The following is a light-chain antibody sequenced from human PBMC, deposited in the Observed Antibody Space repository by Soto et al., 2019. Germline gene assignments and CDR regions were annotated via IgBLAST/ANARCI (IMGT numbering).Light chain of an antibody. CDR3: SSHAGSKRV. CDR2: EVN. CDR1: SSDVGGYNY. J-gene: IGLJ1*01. V-gene: IGLV2-8*01. Sequence: QSALTQPPSASGSPGQSVTISCTGTSSDVGGYNYVSWYQQHPGKAPKLMIYEVNKRPSGVPGRFSGSKSSNTASLTVSGLQAEDEGDYYCSSHAGSKRVFGTGTKVTVL.